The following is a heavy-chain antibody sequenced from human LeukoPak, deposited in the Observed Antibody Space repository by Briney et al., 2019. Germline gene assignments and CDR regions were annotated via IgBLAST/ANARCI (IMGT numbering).Heavy chain of an antibody. D-gene: IGHD5/OR15-5a*01. J-gene: IGHJ4*02. Sequence: PGGSLRLSCAASGFTFSNYAMYWVRQAPGKGLEWVSAISTGGDGTYYADSVKGRFTISRDNAKNSLYLQMNSLRAEDTAVYYCARDPHGLRYLDYWGQGTLVTVSS. CDR1: GFTFSNYA. CDR2: ISTGGDGT. CDR3: ARDPHGLRYLDY. V-gene: IGHV3-23*01.